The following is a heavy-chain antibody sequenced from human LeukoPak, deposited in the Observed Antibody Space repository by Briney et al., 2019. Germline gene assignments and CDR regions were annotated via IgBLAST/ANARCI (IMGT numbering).Heavy chain of an antibody. CDR2: IYYTGST. V-gene: IGHV4-59*01. J-gene: IGHJ4*02. CDR1: GGSISSYY. D-gene: IGHD6-19*01. Sequence: PSETLSLTCTVSGGSISSYYWSWLRQPPGKGLEWIGYIYYTGSTNYNPSLTSRVNISVDTSKNQFSLNLTSVNAADTAVYYCARWGSIAVARFDYWGQGTLVTVSS. CDR3: ARWGSIAVARFDY.